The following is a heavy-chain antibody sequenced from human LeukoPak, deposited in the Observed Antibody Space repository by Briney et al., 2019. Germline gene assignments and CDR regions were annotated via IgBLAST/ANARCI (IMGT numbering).Heavy chain of an antibody. CDR1: GFTFSDYY. Sequence: GGSLRLSCAASGFTFSDYYMSWIRQAPGKGLEWVSTIYDDNTYYADSVKGRFAISTDNSKNTLYLQMNSLRVEDTAVYFCAARKVRGVWFYLDYWGQGTLVTVSS. D-gene: IGHD3-10*01. CDR3: AARKVRGVWFYLDY. J-gene: IGHJ4*02. CDR2: IYDDNT. V-gene: IGHV3-53*01.